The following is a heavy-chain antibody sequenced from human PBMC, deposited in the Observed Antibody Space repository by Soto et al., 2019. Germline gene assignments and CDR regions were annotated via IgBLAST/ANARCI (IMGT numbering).Heavy chain of an antibody. V-gene: IGHV4-59*01. CDR2: IHSSGRS. Sequence: QVRLRESGPQVVKPSATLSLNCNVSGGAFRSYFWSWIRQSPGKGLEWIGNIHSSGRSNYNPSFKSRVSMSIDPSKNQFSVRLTSVTLADTAVYYCARDDPFDPWGQGILVTVSS. CDR1: GGAFRSYF. J-gene: IGHJ5*02. CDR3: ARDDPFDP.